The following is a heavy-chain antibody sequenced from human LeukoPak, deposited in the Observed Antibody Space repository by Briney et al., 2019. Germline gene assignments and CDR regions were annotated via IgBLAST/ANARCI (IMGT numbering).Heavy chain of an antibody. J-gene: IGHJ2*01. CDR1: GFTFDDYA. CDR2: ISCDGGST. V-gene: IGHV3-43D*03. CDR3: AKGYCSGGSCYRSWYFDL. Sequence: GGSLRLSCAASGFTFDDYAMHWVRQAPGKGLEWVSLISCDGGSTYYADSVKGRFTISRDNSKNSLYLQMSSLRAEDTALYYCAKGYCSGGSCYRSWYFDLWGRGTLVTVSS. D-gene: IGHD2-15*01.